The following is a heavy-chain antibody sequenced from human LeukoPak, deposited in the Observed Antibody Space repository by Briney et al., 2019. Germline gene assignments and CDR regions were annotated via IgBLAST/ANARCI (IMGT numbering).Heavy chain of an antibody. CDR2: INHSGST. Sequence: PSETLSLTCAVDGGSFSGYYWSWIRQPPGKGLEWIGEINHSGSTNYNPSLKSRVTISVDTSKNQFSLKLSSVTAADTAVYYCARGLSIAAAGTVPSWFDPWGQGTLVTVSS. D-gene: IGHD6-13*01. CDR1: GGSFSGYY. CDR3: ARGLSIAAAGTVPSWFDP. J-gene: IGHJ5*02. V-gene: IGHV4-34*01.